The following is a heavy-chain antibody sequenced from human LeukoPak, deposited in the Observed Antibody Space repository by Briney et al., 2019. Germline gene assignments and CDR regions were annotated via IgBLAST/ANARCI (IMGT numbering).Heavy chain of an antibody. D-gene: IGHD2-8*02. CDR3: AKYLTGTWSYIDC. CDR2: IAVGNDST. V-gene: IGHV3-23*01. CDR1: GITVSSNA. J-gene: IGHJ4*02. Sequence: GGSLRLSCVASGITVSSNAMTWVRQAPGEGLEWVAGIAVGNDSTFYTESLKGRFTISRDNSKNTVFLEMNNLRAEDTAVYYCAKYLTGTWSYIDCWGQGTLVTVSS.